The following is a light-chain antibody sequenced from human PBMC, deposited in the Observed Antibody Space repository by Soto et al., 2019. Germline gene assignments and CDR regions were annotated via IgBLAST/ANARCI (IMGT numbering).Light chain of an antibody. V-gene: IGLV4-69*01. CDR1: SGHSSYA. CDR2: LNSDGSH. J-gene: IGLJ2*01. Sequence: QTVVTQSPSASASLGASVKLTCTLSSGHSSYAITWHQQQPEKGPRYLMKLNSDGSHSKGDGIPDRFSGSSSGAERYLTISSLQSEDDGDYYCQTWGTGFQVFGGGTKLTVL. CDR3: QTWGTGFQV.